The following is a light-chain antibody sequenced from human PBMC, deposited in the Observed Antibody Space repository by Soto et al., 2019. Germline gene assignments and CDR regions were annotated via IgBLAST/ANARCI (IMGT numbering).Light chain of an antibody. CDR2: AAS. CDR1: ESVSRN. V-gene: IGKV3-15*01. Sequence: EIVMTQSPATLSVSPGERATLSCRASESVSRNLAWYRQKPGQAPRLLIYAASTRATDIAARISGSGSGTEFTLTISSLQSEDFAVYYCQQYNKWPLTFGGGTKVEIK. CDR3: QQYNKWPLT. J-gene: IGKJ4*01.